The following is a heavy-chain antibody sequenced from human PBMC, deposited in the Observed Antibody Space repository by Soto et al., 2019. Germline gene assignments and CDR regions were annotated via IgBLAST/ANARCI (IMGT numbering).Heavy chain of an antibody. Sequence: GESLKISCKGSGYSFTSYWIGWVRQMPGKGLEWMGIIYPGDSDTRYSPSFQGQGTISADKSISTAYLQWSSLKASDTAMYYWARVVVVAATSYFDYWGQGTLVTVSS. J-gene: IGHJ4*02. D-gene: IGHD2-15*01. CDR2: IYPGDSDT. V-gene: IGHV5-51*01. CDR3: ARVVVVAATSYFDY. CDR1: GYSFTSYW.